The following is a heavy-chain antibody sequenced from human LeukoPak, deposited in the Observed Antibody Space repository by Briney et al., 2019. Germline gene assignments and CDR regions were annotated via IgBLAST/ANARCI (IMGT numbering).Heavy chain of an antibody. CDR3: ARDLQRGYGSGGY. CDR1: GFTFTSSA. J-gene: IGHJ4*02. D-gene: IGHD3-10*01. CDR2: IVVGSGNT. V-gene: IGHV1-58*02. Sequence: AASVKVSCKASGFTFTSSAMQWVRQARGQRLEWIGWIVVGSGNTNYAQKFQERVTMTRDTSISTAYMELSRLRSDDTAVYYCARDLQRGYGSGGYWGQGTLVTVSS.